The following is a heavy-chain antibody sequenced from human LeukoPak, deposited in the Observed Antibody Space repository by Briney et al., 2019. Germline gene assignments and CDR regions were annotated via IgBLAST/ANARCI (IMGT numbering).Heavy chain of an antibody. V-gene: IGHV4-39*01. Sequence: SETLSLTCTVSGVSISSSSYYWGWIRQPPGKGLEWIGSIYYSGSTYYNPSLKSRVTISVDTSKNQFSLKLSSVTAADTAVYYCARVGVVGWYYLFDYWGQGTLVTVSS. CDR2: IYYSGST. CDR1: GVSISSSSYY. J-gene: IGHJ4*02. CDR3: ARVGVVGWYYLFDY. D-gene: IGHD6-19*01.